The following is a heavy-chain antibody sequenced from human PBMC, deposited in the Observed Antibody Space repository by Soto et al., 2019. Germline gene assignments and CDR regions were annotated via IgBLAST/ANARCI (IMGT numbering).Heavy chain of an antibody. D-gene: IGHD3-16*01. V-gene: IGHV4-30-2*01. CDR1: GGSISSGDYS. CDR2: IYHSGST. J-gene: IGHJ4*02. CDR3: ARGVNDYVWGSFDY. Sequence: SETLSLTCAVSGGSISSGDYSWSWIQHPPGKGLEWIGYIYHSGSTYYNPSLKSRVTIVVDRSKNQFSLKLSSVTAADTAVYYCARGVNDYVWGSFDYWGQGTLVTVSS.